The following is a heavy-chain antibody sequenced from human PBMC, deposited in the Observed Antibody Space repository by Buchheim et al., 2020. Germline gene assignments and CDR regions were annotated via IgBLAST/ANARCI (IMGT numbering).Heavy chain of an antibody. CDR2: INPSGGST. V-gene: IGHV1-46*01. D-gene: IGHD6-6*01. CDR3: ARDSMAELFGVYYYGMDV. CDR1: GYTFTSYY. J-gene: IGHJ6*02. Sequence: QVQLVQSGAEVKKPGASVKVSCKASGYTFTSYYMHWVRQAPGQGLEWMGIINPSGGSTSYAQKFQGRVTTTRATSTTTVYMELSSLRSEDTAVYYCARDSMAELFGVYYYGMDVWGQGTT.